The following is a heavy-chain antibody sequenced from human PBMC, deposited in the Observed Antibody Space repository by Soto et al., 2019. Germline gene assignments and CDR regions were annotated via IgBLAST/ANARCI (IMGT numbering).Heavy chain of an antibody. CDR1: GFTFDDYA. Sequence: GGSLRLSCAASGFTFDDYAMHWVRQAPGKGLEWVSGISWNSGSIGYADSVKGRFTISRDNAKNSLYLQMNSLRAEDTALYYCAKVEGMRGPDLPYLNYYDSSGFLGAWGQGTLVTVSS. CDR2: ISWNSGSI. CDR3: AKVEGMRGPDLPYLNYYDSSGFLGA. V-gene: IGHV3-9*01. D-gene: IGHD3-22*01. J-gene: IGHJ5*02.